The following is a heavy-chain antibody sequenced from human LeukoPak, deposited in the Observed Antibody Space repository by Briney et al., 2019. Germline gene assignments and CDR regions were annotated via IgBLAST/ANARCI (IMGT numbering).Heavy chain of an antibody. J-gene: IGHJ5*02. CDR1: GGSISSYY. CDR3: ARLASGSYGGWFDP. V-gene: IGHV4-4*09. CDR2: IYTSGST. Sequence: SETLSLTCTVSGGSISSYYWSWIRQPPGKGLEWIGYIYTSGSTNYNPSLKSRVTISVDTSKNQFSLKLSSVTAADTAVYYCARLASGSYGGWFDPWGQGTLVTVSS. D-gene: IGHD1-26*01.